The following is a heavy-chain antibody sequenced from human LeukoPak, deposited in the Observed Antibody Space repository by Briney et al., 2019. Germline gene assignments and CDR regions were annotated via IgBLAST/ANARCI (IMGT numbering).Heavy chain of an antibody. D-gene: IGHD3-22*01. CDR2: IYTSGST. CDR3: ARDSDTVAYYDSSGYSFFDY. CDR1: GGSISSYY. V-gene: IGHV4-4*07. J-gene: IGHJ4*02. Sequence: SETLSLTCTVSGGSISSYYWSWIRQPAGKGLEWIGRIYTSGSTNYNPSLKSRVTMSVDTSKNQFSLKLSSVTAADTAVYYCARDSDTVAYYDSSGYSFFDYWGQGTLVTVSS.